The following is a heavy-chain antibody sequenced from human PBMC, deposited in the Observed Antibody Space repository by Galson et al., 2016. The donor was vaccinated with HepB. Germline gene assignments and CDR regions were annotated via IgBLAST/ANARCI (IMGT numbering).Heavy chain of an antibody. D-gene: IGHD2-15*01. J-gene: IGHJ4*02. CDR2: IYYSGTT. V-gene: IGHV4-39*01. CDR3: ARSPGYYSLDY. CDR1: GGSISSSSYF. Sequence: SETLSLTCTVSGGSISSSSYFWAWIRQPPGKGLDWIGSIYYSGTTHYNPSLQSRVSISVDPSKNQFSLRLTSVSAADTAMYSCARSPGYYSLDYWGPGILVAVSS.